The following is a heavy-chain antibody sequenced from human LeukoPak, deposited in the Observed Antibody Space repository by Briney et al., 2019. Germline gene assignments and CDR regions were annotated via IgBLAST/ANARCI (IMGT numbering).Heavy chain of an antibody. CDR3: ARGVYIAAAQYAY. V-gene: IGHV4-59*01. Sequence: PSETLSLTCTVSGGSISSYYWSWIWQPPGKGLEWIGYIYYSGTTNYNPSLKSRVTISVDTSKNQFSLKLSSVTAADTAVYYCARGVYIAAAQYAYWGQRTLVTVSS. D-gene: IGHD6-13*01. CDR1: GGSISSYY. CDR2: IYYSGTT. J-gene: IGHJ4*02.